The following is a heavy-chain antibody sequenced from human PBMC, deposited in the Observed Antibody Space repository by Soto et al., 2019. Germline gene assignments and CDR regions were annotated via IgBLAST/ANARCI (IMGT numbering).Heavy chain of an antibody. CDR2: ISSSSSYI. D-gene: IGHD2-15*01. J-gene: IGHJ5*02. CDR3: ARLGLYCSGGSCYGDQLNWFDP. Sequence: GGSLRLSCAASGFTFSSYSMNWVRQAPGKGLEWVSSISSSSSYIYYADSVKDRFTISRDNAKNSLYLQMNSLRAEDTAVYYCARLGLYCSGGSCYGDQLNWFDPWGQGTLVTVSS. CDR1: GFTFSSYS. V-gene: IGHV3-21*01.